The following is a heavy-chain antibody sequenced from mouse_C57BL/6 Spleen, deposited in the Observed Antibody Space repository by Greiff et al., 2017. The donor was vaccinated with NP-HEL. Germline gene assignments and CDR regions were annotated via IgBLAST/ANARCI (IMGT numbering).Heavy chain of an antibody. CDR3: ELVRSDYFDY. J-gene: IGHJ2*01. Sequence: VKLMESGPELVKPGASVKISCKASGYAFSSSWMNWVKQRPGQGLEWIGRIYPGDGDSNYNGKFKGKATLTADKSSSTAYMQLSSLTSEDSAVYFCELVRSDYFDYWGQGTTLTVSS. CDR2: IYPGDGDS. CDR1: GYAFSSSW. D-gene: IGHD2-14*01. V-gene: IGHV1-82*01.